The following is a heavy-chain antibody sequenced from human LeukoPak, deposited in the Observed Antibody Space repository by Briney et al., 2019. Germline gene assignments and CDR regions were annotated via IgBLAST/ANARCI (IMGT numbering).Heavy chain of an antibody. CDR3: ARSNIVVRPAAPNAFDI. J-gene: IGHJ3*02. CDR2: ITDNRDTI. V-gene: IGHV3-48*02. Sequence: PGGSLRLSCAASGFIFSAYNMNWVRQAPGKGLEWVSHITDNRDTIYHADSVKGRLTVSRDNAENSLYLQMHSLRDEDTAVYYCARSNIVVRPAAPNAFDIWGQGTMVTVSS. CDR1: GFIFSAYN. D-gene: IGHD2-2*01.